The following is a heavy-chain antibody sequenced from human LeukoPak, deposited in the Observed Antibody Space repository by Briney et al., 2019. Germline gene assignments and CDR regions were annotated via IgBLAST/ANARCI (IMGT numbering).Heavy chain of an antibody. CDR1: GFSIRGYW. Sequence: GGSLRLSCAASGFSIRGYWMHWVRQAPGKGLMWVSRIKSDGSWTNYADSVRGRFTISRDNAKNTLYLQMIALRAEDTAIYYCVRDGDAYDFDHWGQGILVTVSS. J-gene: IGHJ4*02. CDR3: VRDGDAYDFDH. D-gene: IGHD5-12*01. V-gene: IGHV3-74*01. CDR2: IKSDGSWT.